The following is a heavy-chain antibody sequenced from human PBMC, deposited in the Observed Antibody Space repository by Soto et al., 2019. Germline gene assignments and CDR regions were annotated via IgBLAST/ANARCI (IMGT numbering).Heavy chain of an antibody. D-gene: IGHD3-16*01. CDR3: ARVPSPFDYYYAMDV. J-gene: IGHJ6*02. Sequence: SETLSLTCTVSGDSISSGNKYWSWIRQPPGKGLEWIGYIFSSGTTYYNQSLKSRLTMSLDASQNQFSLKLNALTDADTAVYFCARVPSPFDYYYAMDVWGQGTTVTV. V-gene: IGHV4-30-4*01. CDR1: GDSISSGNKY. CDR2: IFSSGTT.